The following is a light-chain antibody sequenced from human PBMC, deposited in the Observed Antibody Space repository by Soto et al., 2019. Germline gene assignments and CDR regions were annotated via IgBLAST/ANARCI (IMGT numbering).Light chain of an antibody. CDR3: QSYVSCLSGSV. CDR1: SSNIGAGYD. Sequence: QSVLTQPPSVSGAPGQRVTISCTGSSSNIGAGYDVHWYQQLPGTAPKLLIYGNSNQPSGVPDRFSGSKSGPSASLAIAGLQAEYEADYYCQSYVSCLSGSVFGGGTKLTVL. J-gene: IGLJ2*01. CDR2: GNS. V-gene: IGLV1-40*01.